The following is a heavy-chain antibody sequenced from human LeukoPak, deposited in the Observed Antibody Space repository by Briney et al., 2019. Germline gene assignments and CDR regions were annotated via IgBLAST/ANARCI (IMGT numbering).Heavy chain of an antibody. V-gene: IGHV3-23*01. J-gene: IGHJ4*02. Sequence: KPGGSLRLSCAASGFTFSDYYMSWIRQAPGKGLEWVSAISGSGGSAYYADSVKGRFTISRDNSKNTLYLQMNSLRAEDTAIYYCAKYGQLLSGYYFDFWGQGTLVTVSS. CDR1: GFTFSDYY. CDR2: ISGSGGSA. CDR3: AKYGQLLSGYYFDF. D-gene: IGHD2-2*01.